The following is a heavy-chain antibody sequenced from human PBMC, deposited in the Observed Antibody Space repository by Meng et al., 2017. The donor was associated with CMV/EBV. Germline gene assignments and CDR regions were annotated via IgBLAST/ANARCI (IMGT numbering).Heavy chain of an antibody. CDR2: INWNGGST. J-gene: IGHJ6*02. D-gene: IGHD3-16*01. V-gene: IGHV3-20*04. CDR1: GFTFDDYG. CDR3: ARYLGGDPYYYGMDV. Sequence: GESLKISCAASGFTFDDYGMSWVRQAPGEGLEWVSGINWNGGSTGYADSVKGRFTISRDNAKNSLYLQMNSLRAEDTALYYCARYLGGDPYYYGMDVWGQGTTVTVSS.